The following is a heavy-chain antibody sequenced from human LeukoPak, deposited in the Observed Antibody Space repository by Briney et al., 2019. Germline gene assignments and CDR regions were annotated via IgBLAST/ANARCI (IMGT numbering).Heavy chain of an antibody. V-gene: IGHV3-23*01. CDR3: AKDPTKITMVRGVSLY. D-gene: IGHD3-10*01. Sequence: PGGSLRLSCAASGFTFSSYAMSWVRQAPGKGLEWVSAISGSGGSTYYADSVKGRFTISRDNSKNTLYLQMNSLRAEDTAVYYCAKDPTKITMVRGVSLYWGQGTLVTVSS. CDR2: ISGSGGST. J-gene: IGHJ4*02. CDR1: GFTFSSYA.